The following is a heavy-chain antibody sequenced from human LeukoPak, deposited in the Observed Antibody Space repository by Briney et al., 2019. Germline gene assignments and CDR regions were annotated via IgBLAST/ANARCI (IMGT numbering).Heavy chain of an antibody. V-gene: IGHV4-30-2*01. Sequence: SQTLSLTCTVSGGSISSGGYYWSWIRQPPGKGLEWIGYIYHSGSTYYNPSLKSRVTISVDRSKNQFSLKLSSVTAADTAVYYCARGREAAASSFDYWGQGTLVTVSS. D-gene: IGHD1-26*01. CDR2: IYHSGST. J-gene: IGHJ4*02. CDR3: ARGREAAASSFDY. CDR1: GGSISSGGYY.